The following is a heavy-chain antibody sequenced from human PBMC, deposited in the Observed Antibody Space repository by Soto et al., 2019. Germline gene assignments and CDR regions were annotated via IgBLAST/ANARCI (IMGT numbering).Heavy chain of an antibody. V-gene: IGHV1-8*01. CDR2: MNPNSGYT. D-gene: IGHD6-19*01. J-gene: IGHJ6*02. CDR1: GYTFTSYD. Sequence: QVQLVQSGAEVKKPGASVKVSCKASGYTFTSYDINWVRQATGQGLEWMGWMNPNSGYTGYAQKFQGRVTMTRSTPXTXAXXELSSLRSEDTAVYYCARGPGSSGGRDYYYSGMDVWGQGTTVTVSS. CDR3: ARGPGSSGGRDYYYSGMDV.